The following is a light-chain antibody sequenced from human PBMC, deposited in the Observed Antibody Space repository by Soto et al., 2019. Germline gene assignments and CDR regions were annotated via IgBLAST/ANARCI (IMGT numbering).Light chain of an antibody. CDR3: QQSYNTPLT. CDR1: QSIGKY. V-gene: IGKV1-39*01. CDR2: AAS. J-gene: IGKJ3*01. Sequence: DIQMTQSPSSPSASVGDRVTITCRASQSIGKYLNWYQQKPGKAPKLLVYAASSLQSGVPSRFNGSESGTDFSITITSLQPEDSATYYCQQSYNTPLTFGPGTKVDI.